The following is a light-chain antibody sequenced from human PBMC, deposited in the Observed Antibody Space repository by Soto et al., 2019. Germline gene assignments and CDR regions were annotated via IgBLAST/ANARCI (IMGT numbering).Light chain of an antibody. Sequence: IQMPQSPSTLPASVGDRVTITCRARQSIRNWLAWYQQKPGTAPKLLIYAASTLQSGVPSRFSGSGSWTEFTLTISSLQPEDFATYYRQQLNSFPISFGQGTRLEIK. CDR2: AAS. J-gene: IGKJ5*01. CDR3: QQLNSFPIS. CDR1: QSIRNW. V-gene: IGKV1-5*01.